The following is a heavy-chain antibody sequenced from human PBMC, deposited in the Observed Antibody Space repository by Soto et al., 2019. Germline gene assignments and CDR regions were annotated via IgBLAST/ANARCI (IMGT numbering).Heavy chain of an antibody. CDR2: VYHSGTT. CDR1: GGSISSGGYY. V-gene: IGHV4-30-2*01. J-gene: IGHJ4*02. D-gene: IGHD2-21*01. Sequence: PSETLSLTCTVSGGSISSGGYYWSWIRQPPGKGLEWIGYVYHSGTTYYNPSLMSRVTISLDKSRNQFSLELNSATAADTAVYYCASGPTNVMIYYFDSWGPGIPGTSPQ. CDR3: ASGPTNVMIYYFDS.